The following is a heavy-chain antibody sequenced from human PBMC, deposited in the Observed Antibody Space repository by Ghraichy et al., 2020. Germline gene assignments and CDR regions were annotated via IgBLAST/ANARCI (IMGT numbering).Heavy chain of an antibody. CDR1: GFTFSSYS. D-gene: IGHD3-22*01. V-gene: IGHV3-21*01. Sequence: GESLNISCAASGFTFSSYSMNWVRQAPGKGLEWVSSISSSSSYIYYADSVKGRFTISRDNAKNSLYLQMNSLRAEDTAVYYCATTYYYDSSGYWSLGFDIWGQGTMVTVSS. CDR2: ISSSSSYI. CDR3: ATTYYYDSSGYWSLGFDI. J-gene: IGHJ3*02.